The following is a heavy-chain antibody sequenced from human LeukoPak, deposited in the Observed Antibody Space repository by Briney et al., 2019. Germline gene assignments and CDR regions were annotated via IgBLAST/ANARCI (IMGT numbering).Heavy chain of an antibody. J-gene: IGHJ4*02. CDR3: ARDPSPYTGSYFDY. V-gene: IGHV1-2*02. CDR1: GYTFTGYF. Sequence: ASVKLSCKTSGYTFTGYFIHWMRQAPGQGLEWMGWINANSGYTHYALKFQGRVFMTRDTSISTVYMELSRLTTDDTAVYFCARDPSPYTGSYFDYWGQGTLVTVSS. D-gene: IGHD1-26*01. CDR2: INANSGYT.